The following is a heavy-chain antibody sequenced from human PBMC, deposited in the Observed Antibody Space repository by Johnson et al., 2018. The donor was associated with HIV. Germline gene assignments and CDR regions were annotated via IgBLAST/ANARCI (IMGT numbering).Heavy chain of an antibody. CDR3: ARGLSSGYSGYAFDI. Sequence: VQLVESGGGVVQPGGSLRLSCAASAFTFSSYAIHWVRQAPGKGLEWVANIKDDGSEKSYVDSVKGRFTISRDNAKNSLYLQMNSLRAGDTAVYYCARGLSSGYSGYAFDIWGQGTMVTVSS. V-gene: IGHV3-7*01. CDR1: AFTFSSYA. J-gene: IGHJ3*02. D-gene: IGHD3-22*01. CDR2: IKDDGSEK.